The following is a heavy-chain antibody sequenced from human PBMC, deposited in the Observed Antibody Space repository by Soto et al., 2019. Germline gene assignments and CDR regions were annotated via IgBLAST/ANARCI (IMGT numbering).Heavy chain of an antibody. Sequence: QLQLQESGPGLVKPSETLSLTCTVSGGSISSSSYYWGWIRQPPGKGLEWIGSIYYSGSTYYNPALKSRVTISVDTSKNQCSLKLSSVTAADTAVYYCARHQPDYGGNSCYFDYWGQGTMVTVSS. CDR3: ARHQPDYGGNSCYFDY. CDR1: GGSISSSSYY. J-gene: IGHJ4*02. V-gene: IGHV4-39*01. CDR2: IYYSGST. D-gene: IGHD4-17*01.